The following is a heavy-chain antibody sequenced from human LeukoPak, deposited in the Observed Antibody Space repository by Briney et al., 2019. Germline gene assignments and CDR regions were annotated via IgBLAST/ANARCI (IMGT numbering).Heavy chain of an antibody. V-gene: IGHV4-39*07. CDR2: IYYSGTT. CDR1: ISSRTYY. Sequence: SETLSLTCTAISSRTYYWGWIRQSPGKGLEWIGNIYYSGTTYYNPSLKSRVTISLDTSTNQLSLRLSSVIAADTAVYYCARVRSYDSTGSYYDGGGDFDYWGQGTLVTVSS. CDR3: ARVRSYDSTGSYYDGGGDFDY. J-gene: IGHJ4*02. D-gene: IGHD3-22*01.